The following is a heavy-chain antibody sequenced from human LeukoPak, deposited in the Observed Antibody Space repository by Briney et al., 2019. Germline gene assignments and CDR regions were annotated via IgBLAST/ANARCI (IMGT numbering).Heavy chain of an antibody. Sequence: GGSLRLSCATSGFSFSSYAMSWVRQAPGEGLEWVSAMCSSDDGRYYAASVRGRFTISRDTSRSTLYLQMNSLRAEDAAVYYCAKAPVTSCRGAFCYPFDYWGQGTLVTVSS. D-gene: IGHD2-15*01. V-gene: IGHV3-23*01. J-gene: IGHJ4*02. CDR2: MCSSDDGR. CDR3: AKAPVTSCRGAFCYPFDY. CDR1: GFSFSSYA.